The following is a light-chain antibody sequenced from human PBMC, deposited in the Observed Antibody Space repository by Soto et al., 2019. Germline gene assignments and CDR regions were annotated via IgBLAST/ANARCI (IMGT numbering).Light chain of an antibody. CDR2: GAS. J-gene: IGKJ5*01. Sequence: EIVLTHSPATLSLSPCERATLSCSASQSISNYLAWYQQKPGQAPRLLIYGASNRATGTPARFSGSGSGTDFTLTISSLETENSAVYYCQQRNSWPPGATFGQGTRLEIK. V-gene: IGKV3-11*01. CDR1: QSISNY. CDR3: QQRNSWPPGAT.